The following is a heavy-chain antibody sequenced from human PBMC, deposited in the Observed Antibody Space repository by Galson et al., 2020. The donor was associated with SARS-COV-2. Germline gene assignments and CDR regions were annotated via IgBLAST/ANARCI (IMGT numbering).Heavy chain of an antibody. V-gene: IGHV3-7*01. J-gene: IGHJ4*02. CDR1: GFTFSSYW. D-gene: IGHD3-22*01. CDR3: ARVDFLDLYDSSGYYYGLYFDY. CDR2: IKQDGSEK. Sequence: GESLKISCAASGFTFSSYWMSWVRQAPGKGLEWVANIKQDGSEKYYVDSVKGRFTISRDNAKNSLYLQMNSLRAEDTAVYYCARVDFLDLYDSSGYYYGLYFDYWGQGTLVTVSS.